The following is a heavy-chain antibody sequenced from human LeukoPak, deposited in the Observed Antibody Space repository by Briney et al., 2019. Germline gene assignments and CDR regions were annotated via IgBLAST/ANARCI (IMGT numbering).Heavy chain of an antibody. CDR1: GYTFTIFG. J-gene: IGHJ4*02. CDR3: ARDQVVGATAGTFDV. CDR2: ISAYNGNT. Sequence: ASVTVSFKASGYTFTIFGISWVRQAPGQGLEWMGWISAYNGNTNYAQKLQGRVTMTTDTSTSTAYMELESLRSDDTAVYYCARDQVVGATAGTFDVWGQGALVTVSS. D-gene: IGHD1-26*01. V-gene: IGHV1-18*01.